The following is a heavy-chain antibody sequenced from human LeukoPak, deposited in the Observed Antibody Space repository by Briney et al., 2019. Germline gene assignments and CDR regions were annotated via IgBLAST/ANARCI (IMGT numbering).Heavy chain of an antibody. D-gene: IGHD2-2*01. CDR1: GVTFSDYY. J-gene: IGHJ4*02. CDR2: ISSSSSYT. V-gene: IGHV3-11*06. Sequence: GGSLRLSCAASGVTFSDYYMSWIRQAPGKGLEWVSYISSSSSYTNYADSVKGRFTISRDNAKNSLYLQMNSLRAEDTAVYYCARVDCSSTSCFAFDYWGQGTLVTVSS. CDR3: ARVDCSSTSCFAFDY.